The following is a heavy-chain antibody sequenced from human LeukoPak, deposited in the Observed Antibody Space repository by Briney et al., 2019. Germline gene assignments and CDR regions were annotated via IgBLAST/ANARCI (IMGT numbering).Heavy chain of an antibody. J-gene: IGHJ4*02. CDR1: GYSFTSYW. V-gene: IGHV5-51*01. Sequence: GESLKISCKGSGYSFTSYWIGWVRQMPGEGLEWMGIIYPGDSDTRYSPSFQGQVTISADKSISTAYLQWSSLKALDTAMYYCARYYYDSSGYWSYWSQGTLVTVSS. CDR3: ARYYYDSSGYWSY. CDR2: IYPGDSDT. D-gene: IGHD3-22*01.